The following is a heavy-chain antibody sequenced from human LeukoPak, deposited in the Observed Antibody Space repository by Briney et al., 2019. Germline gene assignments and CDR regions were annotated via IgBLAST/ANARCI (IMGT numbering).Heavy chain of an antibody. V-gene: IGHV3-33*01. CDR3: ATHEPNPTMAAPFNY. CDR1: GFTFSTYG. J-gene: IGHJ4*02. CDR2: IWYDGTNK. Sequence: PGGSLRLSCAASGFTFSTYGMPWVRQAPGKGLEWLAPIWYDGTNKYYADSVKGRFTVSRDNSKSTLFLQMNSLRAEDTAVYYCATHEPNPTMAAPFNYWGQGTLVTVSS. D-gene: IGHD3-10*01.